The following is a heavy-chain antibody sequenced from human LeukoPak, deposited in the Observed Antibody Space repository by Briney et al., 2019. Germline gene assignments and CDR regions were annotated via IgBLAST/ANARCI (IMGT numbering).Heavy chain of an antibody. D-gene: IGHD3-22*01. J-gene: IGHJ6*02. Sequence: SETLSLTCTVSGGSISSSSYYWGWIRQPPGKGLEWIGSIYYSGSTYYNPSLKSRVTISVDTSKNQFSLKLSSVTAADTAVYYCARDLYYYDSSANYGMDVWGQGTTVTVSS. CDR3: ARDLYYYDSSANYGMDV. V-gene: IGHV4-39*07. CDR1: GGSISSSSYY. CDR2: IYYSGST.